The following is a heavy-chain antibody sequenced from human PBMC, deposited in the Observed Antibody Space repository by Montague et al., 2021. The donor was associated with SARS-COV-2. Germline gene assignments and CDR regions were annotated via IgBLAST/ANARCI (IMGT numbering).Heavy chain of an antibody. Sequence: SETLSLTCTVDGGSISSYYWSWIRQPPGKGLEWIGYIYYSGRTNXNPSLKSRVTISVDTSKNQFSLKLSSVTAADTAVYYCARGSGWMGNAFDIWGQGTMVTVSS. CDR2: IYYSGRT. V-gene: IGHV4-59*01. CDR3: ARGSGWMGNAFDI. CDR1: GGSISSYY. J-gene: IGHJ3*02. D-gene: IGHD6-19*01.